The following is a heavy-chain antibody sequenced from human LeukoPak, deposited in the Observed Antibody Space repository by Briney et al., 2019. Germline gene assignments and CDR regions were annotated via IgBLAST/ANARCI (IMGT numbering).Heavy chain of an antibody. V-gene: IGHV3-21*01. J-gene: IGHJ3*02. CDR3: ASSYNWNDDSAFDI. Sequence: PGGSLRLSCAASGFTFSSYEMNWVRQAPGKGLEWVSSISSSSSYIYYADSVKGRFTISRDNAKNSLYLQMNSLRAEDTAVYYCASSYNWNDDSAFDIWGQGTMVTVSS. CDR1: GFTFSSYE. CDR2: ISSSSSYI. D-gene: IGHD1-20*01.